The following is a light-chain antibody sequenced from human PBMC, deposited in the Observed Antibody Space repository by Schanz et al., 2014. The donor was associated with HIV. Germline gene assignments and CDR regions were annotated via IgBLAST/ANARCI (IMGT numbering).Light chain of an antibody. CDR2: LEGSGTY. V-gene: IGLV4-60*03. J-gene: IGLJ3*02. Sequence: QLVLTQSSSASASLGASVKLTCTLSSGHSTYIIAWHQQQPGKAPRYLMRLEGSGTYNQGSELPDRFSGSSSGADRYLTISSLQSEDEADYYCQTWGTGIWLFAGGTKLTVL. CDR3: QTWGTGIWL. CDR1: SGHSTYI.